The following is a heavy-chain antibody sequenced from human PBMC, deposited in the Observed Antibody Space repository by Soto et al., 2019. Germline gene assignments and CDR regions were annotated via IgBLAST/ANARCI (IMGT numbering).Heavy chain of an antibody. CDR2: IKADGSDK. V-gene: IGHV3-7*01. Sequence: EVQLVESGGGLVQPGGSLRLACAASGFSFTSYWMIWVRQAPGKGLEWVANIKADGSDKKYADFVRGRFTISRDNANTSLYLQMYSLRAEDTALYYCARDRSPVSGGTWYDAFDLWGQGTLITVSS. D-gene: IGHD2-8*02. J-gene: IGHJ3*01. CDR1: GFSFTSYW. CDR3: ARDRSPVSGGTWYDAFDL.